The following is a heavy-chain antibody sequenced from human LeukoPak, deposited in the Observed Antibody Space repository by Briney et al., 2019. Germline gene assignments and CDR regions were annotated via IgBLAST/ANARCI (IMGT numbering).Heavy chain of an antibody. CDR1: GGSISSDEYY. Sequence: SETLSLTCTVSGGSISSDEYYWSWIRQPPGKGLEWIGYIYYSGSTNYNPSLKSRVTISVDTSKNQFSLKLSSVTAADTAVYYCATHYSSSWYPYYFDYWGQGTLVTVSS. CDR2: IYYSGST. J-gene: IGHJ4*02. D-gene: IGHD6-13*01. CDR3: ATHYSSSWYPYYFDY. V-gene: IGHV4-61*08.